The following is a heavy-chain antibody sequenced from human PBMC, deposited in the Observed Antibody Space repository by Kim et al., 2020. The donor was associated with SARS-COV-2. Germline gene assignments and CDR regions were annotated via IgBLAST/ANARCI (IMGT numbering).Heavy chain of an antibody. J-gene: IGHJ4*02. CDR1: GFTFSTYR. CDR3: APLSNYASV. V-gene: IGHV3-74*01. CDR2: INSDGSSP. D-gene: IGHD4-4*01. Sequence: GGSLRLSCAASGFTFSTYRMHWVRQAPGKGLVWVSRINSDGSSPFYADSVKGRFTISRDNAKNTLYLQMNSLRAEDTAVYYCAPLSNYASVWGQGTLVTVSS.